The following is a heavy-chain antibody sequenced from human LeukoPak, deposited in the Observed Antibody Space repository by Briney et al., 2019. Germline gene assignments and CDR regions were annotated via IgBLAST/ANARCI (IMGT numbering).Heavy chain of an antibody. CDR1: GYTFTTYS. CDR2: VHPSGVTP. J-gene: IGHJ4*02. D-gene: IGHD4-17*01. CDR3: TRDNGDYVFDY. Sequence: SVKVSCKVSGYTFTTYSIHWVRQAPGQGLEWVGMVHPSGVTPTYTQKFQGRVTMTRDTSTSTVYMELSSLRSDDTAVYYCTRDNGDYVFDYWGQGTLVTVSS. V-gene: IGHV1-46*01.